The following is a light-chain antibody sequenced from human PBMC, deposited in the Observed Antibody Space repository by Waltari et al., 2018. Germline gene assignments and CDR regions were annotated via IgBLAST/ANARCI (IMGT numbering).Light chain of an antibody. CDR1: QTVNAN. V-gene: IGKV3-15*01. CDR2: DAS. J-gene: IGKJ2*02. Sequence: EIVMTQSPATLYVSPGERATLSCRASQTVNANLAWYQRTHGQAPRLLIYDASKRATGIPARFSGSGSGTDFTLTISSLQSEDFGIYYCHHYNTWPPGTFGQGTKLDNK. CDR3: HHYNTWPPGT.